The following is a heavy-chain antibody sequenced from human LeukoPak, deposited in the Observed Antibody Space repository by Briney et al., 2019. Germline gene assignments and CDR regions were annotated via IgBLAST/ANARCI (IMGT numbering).Heavy chain of an antibody. J-gene: IGHJ3*02. CDR3: AKVRTEIDDNAFYI. V-gene: IGHV3-30*02. CDR1: GFTFSTYS. D-gene: IGHD3-9*01. CDR2: IRYDGSLK. Sequence: PGGSLRLSCAASGFTFSTYSIHWVRHAPGKGLEWVAFIRYDGSLKHYADSVKGRFTISRDNSKNTLYLQMDSLRADDTAVFYCAKVRTEIDDNAFYIWGHGSMVTVSS.